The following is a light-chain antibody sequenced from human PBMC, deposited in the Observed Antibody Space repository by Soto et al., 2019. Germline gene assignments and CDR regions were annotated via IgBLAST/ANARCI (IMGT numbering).Light chain of an antibody. CDR2: GAS. CDR3: QQYNNWPQT. CDR1: QSVRSN. J-gene: IGKJ1*01. Sequence: EIVMTQSPATLSVSPGERATLSCRASQSVRSNLAWYQQTPGQAPRLLIYGASTRATGIPARFSGSGSGTEFTLTISSLQSEDFAVYYCQQYNNWPQTFGHGTKVEIK. V-gene: IGKV3-15*01.